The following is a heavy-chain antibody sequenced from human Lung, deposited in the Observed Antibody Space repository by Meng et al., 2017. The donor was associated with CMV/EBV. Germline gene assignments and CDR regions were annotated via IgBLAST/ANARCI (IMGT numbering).Heavy chain of an antibody. D-gene: IGHD2-2*01. CDR1: GFTFSDQW. Sequence: GEXLKISCEDSGFTFSDQWMSWVRQAPGKGLEWVGRISKSGVDTYYADSVRGRFSISRDNVRGSLFLQMNSLRLGDSGVYFCLRDYQTIWGQGTVVTVSS. J-gene: IGHJ4*02. CDR2: ISKSGVDT. CDR3: LRDYQTI. V-gene: IGHV3-7*01.